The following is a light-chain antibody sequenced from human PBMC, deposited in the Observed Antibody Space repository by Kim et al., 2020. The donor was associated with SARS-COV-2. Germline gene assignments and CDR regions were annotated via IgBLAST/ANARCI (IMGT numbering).Light chain of an antibody. CDR1: QSVSSY. J-gene: IGKJ4*01. V-gene: IGKV3-11*01. CDR2: DAS. Sequence: SLSPGERATLACRASQSVSSYLAWYQQKPGQSPRLLIYDASNTATDIPARFSGSGSGTDFTLTISSLEPEDFAVYYCQQRSNWPLTFGGGTKVEI. CDR3: QQRSNWPLT.